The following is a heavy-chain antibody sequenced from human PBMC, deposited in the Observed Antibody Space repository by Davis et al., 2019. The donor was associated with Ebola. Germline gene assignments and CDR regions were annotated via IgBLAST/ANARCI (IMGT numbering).Heavy chain of an antibody. CDR3: ATAIGCSGISCPAVYGMMDV. J-gene: IGHJ6*02. CDR1: GFTFSNAW. D-gene: IGHD2-15*01. CDR2: IKGETDGGTT. V-gene: IGHV3-15*01. Sequence: PGGSLRLSCAASGFTFSNAWMSWVRQAPGKGLEWVGRIKGETDGGTTDCATPVKGRFTISRDDSKNTVYLQMNSLRTEDTAVYYCATAIGCSGISCPAVYGMMDVWGQGTTVTVSS.